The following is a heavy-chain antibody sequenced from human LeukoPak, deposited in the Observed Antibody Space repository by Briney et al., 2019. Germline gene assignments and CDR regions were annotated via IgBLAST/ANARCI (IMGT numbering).Heavy chain of an antibody. CDR2: IYYSGST. CDR3: ARASCSSTSCYNWFDP. CDR1: GGSISSSSYY. V-gene: IGHV4-39*07. J-gene: IGHJ5*02. Sequence: SKTLSLTCTVSGGSISSSSYYWGWIRQPPGKGLEWIGSIYYSGSTYYNPSLKSRVTISVDTSKNQFSLKLSSVTAADTAVYYCARASCSSTSCYNWFDPWGQGTLVTVSS. D-gene: IGHD2-2*01.